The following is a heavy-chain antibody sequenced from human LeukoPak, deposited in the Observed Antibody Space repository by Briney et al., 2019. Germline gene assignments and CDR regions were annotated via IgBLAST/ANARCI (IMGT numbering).Heavy chain of an antibody. Sequence: GGSLRLSCAASGFSFRSYGMHWVRQTPGKGLEWVAVISYDGSNKYYADSVKGRFTISRDNSKNTLYLQMNSLRPEDTAVYYCAKDKLQLLILDYFDYWGQGILVTVSS. CDR2: ISYDGSNK. V-gene: IGHV3-30*18. D-gene: IGHD4-11*01. CDR1: GFSFRSYG. CDR3: AKDKLQLLILDYFDY. J-gene: IGHJ4*02.